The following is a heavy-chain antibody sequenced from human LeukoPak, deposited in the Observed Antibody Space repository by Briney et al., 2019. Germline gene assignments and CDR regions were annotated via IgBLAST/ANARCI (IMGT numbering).Heavy chain of an antibody. CDR1: DGSIRSYY. J-gene: IGHJ6*03. CDR3: ARDHYYYYYMDV. Sequence: PSETLSLTCTVSDGSIRSYYWSWIRQPAGKGLEWIGRIYTSGSTNYNPSLESRVTMSVDTSKNQFSLKLSSVTAADTAVYYCARDHYYYYYMDVWGKGTTVTVSS. CDR2: IYTSGST. V-gene: IGHV4-4*07.